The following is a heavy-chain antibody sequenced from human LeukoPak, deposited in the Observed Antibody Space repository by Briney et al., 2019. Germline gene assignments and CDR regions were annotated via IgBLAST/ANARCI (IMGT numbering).Heavy chain of an antibody. Sequence: PSETLSLTCTVSGGSISSGSYYWSWIRQPAGKGLEWIGRIYTSGSTNYNPSLKSRVTISVDTSKNQFSLKLSSVTAADTAVYYCARGGSSSSGGFDYWGQGTLFTVSS. CDR2: IYTSGST. CDR3: ARGGSSSSGGFDY. V-gene: IGHV4-61*02. J-gene: IGHJ4*02. CDR1: GGSISSGSYY. D-gene: IGHD6-6*01.